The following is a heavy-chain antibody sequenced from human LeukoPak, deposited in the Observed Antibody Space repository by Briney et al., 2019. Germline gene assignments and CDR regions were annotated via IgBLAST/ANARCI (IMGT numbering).Heavy chain of an antibody. CDR1: GFTFNRYS. J-gene: IGHJ3*02. V-gene: IGHV3-30-3*01. CDR3: ARDTLVYADSPDAFDI. Sequence: GGSLRLSCAASGFTFNRYSMHWVRQAPGKGLEWVTAISDDETYKFYADSVKGRFTISRDNAKNSLYLQMNSLRDEDTAVYYCARDTLVYADSPDAFDIWGQGTMVTVSS. CDR2: ISDDETYK. D-gene: IGHD4-17*01.